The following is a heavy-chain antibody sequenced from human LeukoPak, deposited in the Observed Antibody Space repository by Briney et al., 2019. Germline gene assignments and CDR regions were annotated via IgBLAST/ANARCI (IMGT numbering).Heavy chain of an antibody. CDR1: GGSISSGAYY. Sequence: PSETLSLTCAVSGGSISSGAYYWSWIRQPPGKGLEWIGYIYYSGSTNYNPSLKSRVTISVDTSKNQFSLKLSSVTAADTAVYYCARGRRSGYYTPFDYWGQGTLVTVSS. J-gene: IGHJ4*02. V-gene: IGHV4-61*08. D-gene: IGHD3-3*01. CDR3: ARGRRSGYYTPFDY. CDR2: IYYSGST.